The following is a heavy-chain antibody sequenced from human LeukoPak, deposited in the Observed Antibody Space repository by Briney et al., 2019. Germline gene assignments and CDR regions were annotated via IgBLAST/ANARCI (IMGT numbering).Heavy chain of an antibody. CDR1: GASISSYY. D-gene: IGHD4-23*01. CDR2: IYYSGST. V-gene: IGHV4-59*01. Sequence: SETLSLTCTVSGASISSYYWNWIRQPRGKGLEWIGYIYYSGSTNYNPSLKSRVTISVDTSKNQFSLRLTSVTAADTAMYYCARAPDYGGKLDYWGQGTPISVSS. CDR3: ARAPDYGGKLDY. J-gene: IGHJ4*02.